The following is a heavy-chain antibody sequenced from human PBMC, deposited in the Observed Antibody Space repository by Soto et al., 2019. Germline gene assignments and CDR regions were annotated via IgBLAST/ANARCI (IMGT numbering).Heavy chain of an antibody. CDR1: GFTFSTYG. J-gene: IGHJ6*02. Sequence: GGSLRLSCAASGFTFSTYGMHWVRQAPGKGLEWVAAIWYDGIDKYYAASVKGRFTISRDNSMNTVYLQMSSLRADDTAVYYCARAAVTDYQYHGMDVWGQGTTVTV. D-gene: IGHD4-17*01. V-gene: IGHV3-33*01. CDR3: ARAAVTDYQYHGMDV. CDR2: IWYDGIDK.